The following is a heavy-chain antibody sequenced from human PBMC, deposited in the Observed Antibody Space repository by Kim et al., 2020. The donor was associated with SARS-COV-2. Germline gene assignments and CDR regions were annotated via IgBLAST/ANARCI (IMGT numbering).Heavy chain of an antibody. V-gene: IGHV4-39*07. D-gene: IGHD2-15*01. Sequence: SETLSLTCTVSGGSISSSSYYWGWIRQPPGKGLEWIGSIYYSGSTYYNPSLKSRVTISVDTSKNQFSLKLSSVTAADTAVYYCARASCSGGSCYSPTDAFDIWGQGTMVTVSS. CDR1: GGSISSSSYY. CDR3: ARASCSGGSCYSPTDAFDI. J-gene: IGHJ3*02. CDR2: IYYSGST.